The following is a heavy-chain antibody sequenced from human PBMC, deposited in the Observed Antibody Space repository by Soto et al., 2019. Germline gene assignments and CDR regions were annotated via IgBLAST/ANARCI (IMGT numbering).Heavy chain of an antibody. CDR1: GYTFTSYY. J-gene: IGHJ6*02. D-gene: IGHD4-17*01. CDR3: TRSHVTTYYYYYGMDV. CDR2: INPSGGST. Sequence: ASVKVSCKASGYTFTSYYMHWVRQAPGQGLEWMGIINPSGGSTSYAQKFQGRVTMTRDTSTSTVYMELSSLRSEDTAVYYCTRSHVTTYYYYYGMDVWGQGXTVTVPS. V-gene: IGHV1-46*01.